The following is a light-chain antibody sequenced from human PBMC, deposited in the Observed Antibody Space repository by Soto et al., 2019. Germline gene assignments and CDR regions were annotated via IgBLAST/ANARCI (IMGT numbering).Light chain of an antibody. J-gene: IGKJ1*01. V-gene: IGKV1-5*03. Sequence: DIPMTQSPSTLSASVGDRVTITCRASQTIYNWLAWYQQKPGKAPHLLIYKASNLENGVPSRFNGSGSGTEFTLTISSLQPDDFATYYCQQYNSHSPWTFGQGTKVEIK. CDR1: QTIYNW. CDR2: KAS. CDR3: QQYNSHSPWT.